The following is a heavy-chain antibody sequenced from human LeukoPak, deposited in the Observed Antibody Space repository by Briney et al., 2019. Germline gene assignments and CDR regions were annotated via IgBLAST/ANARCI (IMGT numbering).Heavy chain of an antibody. J-gene: IGHJ3*02. D-gene: IGHD3-9*01. CDR1: GGSISSYY. CDR3: ARARYVNSFYACDI. V-gene: IGHV4-59*01. CDR2: LSKSGNT. Sequence: SETLSLTRTVSGGSISSYYWSWIRLPPGKGLEWIGYLSKSGNTNYSPSLKSRVTIFGDTSKNQFFLKLSSVTAADTAVYYCARARYVNSFYACDIWGQGTLVSVSS.